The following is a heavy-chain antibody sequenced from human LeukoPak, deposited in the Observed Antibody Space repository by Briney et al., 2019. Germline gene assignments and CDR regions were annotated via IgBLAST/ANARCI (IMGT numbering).Heavy chain of an antibody. Sequence: SETLSLTCTVSGDSVSGGGYSWSWIRQPPGKGLEWIGNIYYSGSITHNPSLKSRVTISVDTSQNQSSLRLTSGTAAATAVYYCARVPVPVGATPWFDPWGQGTLVTVSS. V-gene: IGHV4-61*08. CDR2: IYYSGSI. J-gene: IGHJ5*02. D-gene: IGHD1-26*01. CDR1: GDSVSGGGYS. CDR3: ARVPVPVGATPWFDP.